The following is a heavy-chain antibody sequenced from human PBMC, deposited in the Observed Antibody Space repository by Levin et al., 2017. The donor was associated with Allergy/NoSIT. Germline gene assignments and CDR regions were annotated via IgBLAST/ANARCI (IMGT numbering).Heavy chain of an antibody. CDR1: GFTFSSYW. Sequence: LSLTCAASGFTFSSYWMSWVRQAPGKGLEWVANIKQDGSEKYYVDSVKGRFTISRVNAKNSLYLQMNSLRAEDTAVYYCAREAYYDFWSGYYATYYYYYMDVWGKGTTVTVSS. D-gene: IGHD3-3*01. J-gene: IGHJ6*03. V-gene: IGHV3-7*03. CDR3: AREAYYDFWSGYYATYYYYYMDV. CDR2: IKQDGSEK.